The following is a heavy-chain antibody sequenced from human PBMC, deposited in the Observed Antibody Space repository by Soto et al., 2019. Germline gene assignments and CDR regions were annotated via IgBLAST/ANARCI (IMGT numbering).Heavy chain of an antibody. CDR2: ISYDGSNK. J-gene: IGHJ2*01. CDR1: GFTFSSYG. CDR3: AKGLAYCGGDCYSHFDL. D-gene: IGHD2-21*02. V-gene: IGHV3-30*18. Sequence: QVQLVESGGGVVQPGRSLRLSCAASGFTFSSYGMHWVRQAPGKGLEWVAVISYDGSNKYYADSVKGRFTISRDNSKNTLYLQVNSLRAEDTAVYYCAKGLAYCGGDCYSHFDLWGRGTLVTVSS.